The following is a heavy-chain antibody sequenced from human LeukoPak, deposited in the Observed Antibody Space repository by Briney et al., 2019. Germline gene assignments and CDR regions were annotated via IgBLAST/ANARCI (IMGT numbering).Heavy chain of an antibody. J-gene: IGHJ4*02. V-gene: IGHV4-34*01. D-gene: IGHD2-2*01. CDR2: INHSGST. CDR1: GGSFSGYY. CDR3: ARATFVVVPAAMSWYFDY. Sequence: SETLSLTCAVYGGSFSGYYWSWIRQPPGKGLEWIGEINHSGSTNYNPSLKSRVTISVDTSKNQFPLKLSSVTAADTAVYYCARATFVVVPAAMSWYFDYWGQGTLVTVSS.